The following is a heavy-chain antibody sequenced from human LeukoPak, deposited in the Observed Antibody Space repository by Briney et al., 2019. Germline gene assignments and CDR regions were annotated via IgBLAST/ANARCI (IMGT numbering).Heavy chain of an antibody. J-gene: IGHJ4*02. CDR1: GYTFTSYY. V-gene: IGHV1-24*01. D-gene: IGHD6-13*01. CDR3: ATDQQQLEKPPAY. CDR2: FDPEDGET. Sequence: ASVKVSCKASGYTFTSYYMHWVRQAPGKGLEWMGGFDPEDGETIYAQKFQGRVTMTEDTSTDTAYMELSSLRSEDTAVYYCATDQQQLEKPPAYWGQGTLVTVSS.